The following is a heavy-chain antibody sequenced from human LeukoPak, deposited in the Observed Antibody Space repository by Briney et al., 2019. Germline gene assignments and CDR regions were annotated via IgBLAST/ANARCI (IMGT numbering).Heavy chain of an antibody. V-gene: IGHV4-4*07. CDR1: GGSIKDYF. CDR3: ARLYGSGPRGAFDI. Sequence: SETLSLTCSVSGGSIKDYFWTWIRQSAGKGLEWIGRIYASGDTNYNPSLKSRVTIFVDTSRNQFSLNLTSVTAADTAVYYCARLYGSGPRGAFDIWGQGTLVTVSS. J-gene: IGHJ3*02. CDR2: IYASGDT. D-gene: IGHD3-10*01.